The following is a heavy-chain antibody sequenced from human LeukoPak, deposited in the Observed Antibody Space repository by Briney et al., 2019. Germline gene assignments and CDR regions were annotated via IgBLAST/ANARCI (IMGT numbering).Heavy chain of an antibody. Sequence: PSETLSLTCAVYGGSFSGYYWSWIRQPPGKGLEWIGEINHSGSTNYNPSLKSRVTISVDTSKNQFSLKLSSVTAADTAVYYCARGPYLDYYDSSGYYYWGQGTLVTVSS. D-gene: IGHD3-22*01. J-gene: IGHJ4*02. CDR2: INHSGST. CDR3: ARGPYLDYYDSSGYYY. V-gene: IGHV4-34*01. CDR1: GGSFSGYY.